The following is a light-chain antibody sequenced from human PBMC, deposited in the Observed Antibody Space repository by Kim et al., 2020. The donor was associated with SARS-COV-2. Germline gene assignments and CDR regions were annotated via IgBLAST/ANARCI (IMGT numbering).Light chain of an antibody. V-gene: IGLV6-57*04. J-gene: IGLJ2*01. CDR2: EDN. Sequence: NFMLTQPHSVSESPGKTVTISCTRSSGSIASNYVQWYQQRPGSAPTTVIYEDNQRPSGVPDRFSGSIDSSSNSASLTISGLKTEDLSDYYCQSYDSSNPLVFGGGTQLTVL. CDR3: QSYDSSNPLV. CDR1: SGSIASNY.